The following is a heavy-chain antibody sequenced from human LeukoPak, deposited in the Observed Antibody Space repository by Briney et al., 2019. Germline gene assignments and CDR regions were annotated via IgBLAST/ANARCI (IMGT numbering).Heavy chain of an antibody. V-gene: IGHV4-4*02. CDR2: IHHSGST. Sequence: SETLSLTCAVSGDSISSTNWWSWVRQPPGKGLEWIGEIHHSGSTNYNAFLKSRVSISVDKFKNQFSLKLSSVTAADTAIYYCARWTTVTRAYDYWGQGTLVSVSS. D-gene: IGHD4-17*01. CDR1: GDSISSTNW. CDR3: ARWTTVTRAYDY. J-gene: IGHJ4*02.